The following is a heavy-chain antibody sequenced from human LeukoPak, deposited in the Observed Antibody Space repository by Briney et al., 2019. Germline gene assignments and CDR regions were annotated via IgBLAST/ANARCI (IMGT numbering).Heavy chain of an antibody. V-gene: IGHV3-11*01. J-gene: IGHJ6*02. D-gene: IGHD5-18*01. CDR3: ARIQVNYYYGMDV. CDR2: ISRGGDTI. Sequence: GGSLRLSCAASGFTLSDCYTTWIRQAPGKGLEWISYISRGGDTIHYAESVKGRFTISRDNAKNSLYLQMNSLRAEDTAVYYCARIQVNYYYGMDVWGQGTTVTVS. CDR1: GFTLSDCY.